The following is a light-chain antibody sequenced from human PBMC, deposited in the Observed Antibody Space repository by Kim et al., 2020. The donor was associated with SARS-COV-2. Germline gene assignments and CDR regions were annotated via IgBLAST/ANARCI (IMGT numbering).Light chain of an antibody. J-gene: IGLJ3*02. Sequence: GQSITIPCTGTSSDVGGYNYVALYQQHPGKAPKLMIYDVSNRPSGVSNRFSGSKSGNTASLTISGLQAEDEADYYCSSYTSSSTRVFGGGTQLTVL. CDR2: DVS. CDR3: SSYTSSSTRV. CDR1: SSDVGGYNY. V-gene: IGLV2-14*03.